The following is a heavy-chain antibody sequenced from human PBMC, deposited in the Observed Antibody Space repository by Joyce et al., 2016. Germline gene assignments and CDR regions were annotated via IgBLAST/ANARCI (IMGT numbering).Heavy chain of an antibody. CDR3: ARAGYYHTSGYYYPNFDY. CDR1: GDSVSSNSAA. CDR2: TYYRSKWYN. V-gene: IGHV6-1*01. D-gene: IGHD3-22*01. Sequence: QVQLQQSGPGLVKPSQTLSLTCAISGDSVSSNSAAWNWIRQSPSRGREWLGRTYYRSKWYNDYAVSVKSRITINPDTPKNQFSLQLNSVTPEDAAVYYCARAGYYHTSGYYYPNFDYWGPGTLVTVSS. J-gene: IGHJ4*02.